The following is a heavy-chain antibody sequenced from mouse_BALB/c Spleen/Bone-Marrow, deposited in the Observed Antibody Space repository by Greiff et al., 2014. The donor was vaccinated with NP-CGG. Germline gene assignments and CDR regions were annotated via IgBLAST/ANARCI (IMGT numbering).Heavy chain of an antibody. CDR2: IHSSDSET. J-gene: IGHJ3*01. V-gene: IGHV1-61*01. CDR1: GYSFTTYW. Sequence: QVQLQQPGTEVVRPGASVKLSCKASGYSFTTYWMNWVKQRPGQGLEWIGMIHSSDSETRLNQKFKDKATLTVDKSSSTAYMQLNSPTSEDSAVYYCAREKVYYGISWFAYWGQGTLVTVSA. CDR3: AREKVYYGISWFAY. D-gene: IGHD2-1*01.